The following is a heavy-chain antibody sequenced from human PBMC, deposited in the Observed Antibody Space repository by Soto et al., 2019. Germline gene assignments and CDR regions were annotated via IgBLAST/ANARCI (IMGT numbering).Heavy chain of an antibody. V-gene: IGHV4-30-2*01. D-gene: IGHD2-21*02. CDR2: IYHSGST. CDR1: GGSISSGGYS. CDR3: ARGSPVATDY. Sequence: SETLSLTCAVSGGSISSGGYSWSWIRQPPGKGLEWIGYIYHSGSTYYNPSLKSRVTISVDRSKNQFSLKLSSVTAADTAVYYCARGSPVATDYWGQGTLVTV. J-gene: IGHJ4*02.